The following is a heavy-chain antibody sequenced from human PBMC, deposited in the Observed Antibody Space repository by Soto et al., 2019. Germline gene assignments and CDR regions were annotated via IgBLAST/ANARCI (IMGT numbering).Heavy chain of an antibody. J-gene: IGHJ3*02. CDR3: AKDPTRQGDAFDI. V-gene: IGHV3-30*18. CDR2: ISYDGSNK. CDR1: GFTFSSYG. Sequence: QVQLVESGGGVVQPGRSLRLSCAASGFTFSSYGMHWVRQAPGKGLEWVAVISYDGSNKYYADSVKGRFTISRDNSKNTLYLQMNSLRAEDTAVYYCAKDPTRQGDAFDIWCQGTMVTVSS.